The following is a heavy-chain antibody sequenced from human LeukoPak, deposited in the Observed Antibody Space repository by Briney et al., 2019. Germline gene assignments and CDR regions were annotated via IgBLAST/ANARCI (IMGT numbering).Heavy chain of an antibody. CDR3: ARDSSKSHVY. V-gene: IGHV3-7*01. Sequence: GGSLRLSCAASGFIFGNYWMSWVRQAPGKGLERVANIKLDGSEKNYVDSVKGRFTISRDNAKNSLYLQMNSLRVEDTAVYYCARDSSKSHVYWGQGTLVTVSS. D-gene: IGHD6-13*01. CDR2: IKLDGSEK. CDR1: GFIFGNYW. J-gene: IGHJ4*02.